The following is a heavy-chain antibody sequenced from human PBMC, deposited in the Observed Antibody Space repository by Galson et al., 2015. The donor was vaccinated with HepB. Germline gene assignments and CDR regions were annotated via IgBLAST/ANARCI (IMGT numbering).Heavy chain of an antibody. V-gene: IGHV3-30*03. CDR1: EFTLSTYS. CDR2: MSYDGTNK. CDR3: ARGGLRAVAGTKGDY. Sequence: SLRLSCAASEFTLSTYSMYWVRQAPGKGLEWVSVMSYDGTNKYYGGSVKGRFTVSRDTSKNTMFLQMNHLTIDDTAMYYCARGGLRAVAGTKGDYWGQGTLVTVSS. J-gene: IGHJ4*02. D-gene: IGHD6-19*01.